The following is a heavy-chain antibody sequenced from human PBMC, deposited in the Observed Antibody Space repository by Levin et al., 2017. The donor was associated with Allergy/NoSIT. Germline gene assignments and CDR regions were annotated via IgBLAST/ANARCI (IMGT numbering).Heavy chain of an antibody. Sequence: SETLSLTCAVSGDSVSSYSAAWLWVRPSPSRGLEWLGKTYYRSKWYSDYGSSVKGRIIINSDTSRNQFSLHLNSVTPEDTAVYYCARGGGSYPDFDTWGQGLLVTVSS. CDR1: GDSVSSYSAA. CDR3: ARGGGSYPDFDT. V-gene: IGHV6-1*01. D-gene: IGHD1-26*01. CDR2: TYYRSKWYS. J-gene: IGHJ4*02.